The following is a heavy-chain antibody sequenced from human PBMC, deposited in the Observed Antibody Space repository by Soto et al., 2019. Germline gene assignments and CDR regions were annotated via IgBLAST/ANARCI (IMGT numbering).Heavy chain of an antibody. CDR3: ARGAGGFDY. D-gene: IGHD6-13*01. J-gene: IGHJ4*02. Sequence: PGGSLRLSCAASGFTFSSYAMSWVRQAPGKGLEWVSHITSDGTITTYADSVKGRFTISRDNAKNTLSLQMNSLRAEDTAVYYCARGAGGFDYWGQGTLVTVSS. V-gene: IGHV3-74*01. CDR1: GFTFSSYA. CDR2: ITSDGTIT.